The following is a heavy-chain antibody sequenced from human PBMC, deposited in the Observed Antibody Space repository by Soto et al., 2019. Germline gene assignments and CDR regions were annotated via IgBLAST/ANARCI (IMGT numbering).Heavy chain of an antibody. J-gene: IGHJ6*02. CDR1: GFTVSSNY. CDR2: IYAGGDT. V-gene: IGHV3-53*01. CDR3: ARDPSKEFGMDV. D-gene: IGHD3-10*01. Sequence: PGGSLRLSCAASGFTVSSNYMSWVRQAPGKGLEWVSIIYAGGDTYYTDSVKGRFTISRDNSKNMLYLQMNSLRAEDTAVYYCARDPSKEFGMDVWGQGXTVTVYS.